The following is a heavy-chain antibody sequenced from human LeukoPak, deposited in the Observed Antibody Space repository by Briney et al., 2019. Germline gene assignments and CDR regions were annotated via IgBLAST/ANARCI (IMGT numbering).Heavy chain of an antibody. D-gene: IGHD3-22*01. V-gene: IGHV4-34*01. Sequence: SETLSLTCTVSGGSISSYYWSWIRQPPGKGLEWIGEINHSGSTNYNPSLKSRVTISVDTSKNQFSLKLSSVTAADTAVYYCARGDSSGYYQFDYWGQGTLVTVSS. CDR2: INHSGST. CDR3: ARGDSSGYYQFDY. CDR1: GGSISSYY. J-gene: IGHJ4*02.